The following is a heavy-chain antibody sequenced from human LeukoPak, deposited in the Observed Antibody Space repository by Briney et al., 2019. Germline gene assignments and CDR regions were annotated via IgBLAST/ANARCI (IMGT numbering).Heavy chain of an antibody. V-gene: IGHV3-30*04. CDR1: GFTFSSYA. CDR3: ARDSARGYSYGYIVY. J-gene: IGHJ4*02. D-gene: IGHD5-18*01. CDR2: ISYDGSNK. Sequence: GGSRRLSCAASGFTFSSYAMHWVRQAPGKGLEWVAVISYDGSNKYYADSVKGRFTISRDNSKNALYLQMNSLRAEDTAVYYCARDSARGYSYGYIVYWGQGTLVTVSS.